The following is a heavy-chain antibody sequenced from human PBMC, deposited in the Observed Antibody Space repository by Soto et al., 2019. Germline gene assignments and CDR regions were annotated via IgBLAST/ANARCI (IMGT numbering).Heavy chain of an antibody. CDR2: ISSSSSYI. V-gene: IGHV3-21*01. CDR1: GFTFSSYS. J-gene: IGHJ5*02. D-gene: IGHD4-17*01. CDR3: ARDLGYGDYGWFDP. Sequence: VGSLRLSCAASGFTFSSYSMNWVRQAPGKGLEWVSSISSSSSYIYYADSVKGRFTISRDNAKNSLYLQMNSLRAEDTAVYYCARDLGYGDYGWFDPWGQGTLVTVSS.